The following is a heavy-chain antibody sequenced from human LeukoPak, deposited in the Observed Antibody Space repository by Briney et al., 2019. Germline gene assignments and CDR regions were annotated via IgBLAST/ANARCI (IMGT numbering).Heavy chain of an antibody. V-gene: IGHV4-34*01. CDR1: GGSLDIYY. CDR2: ITYRRGA. J-gene: IGHJ4*02. CDR3: XGXXGXXNXXXXGQ. Sequence: TXXVXGGSLDIYYWMFVRQPPGKGLQWIGEITYRRGADYNPSLKNRVTISIDASQRQISLKLTSVTAADTAVYYCXGXXGXXNXXXXGQGGQGTLVTVSS. D-gene: IGHD2-21*01.